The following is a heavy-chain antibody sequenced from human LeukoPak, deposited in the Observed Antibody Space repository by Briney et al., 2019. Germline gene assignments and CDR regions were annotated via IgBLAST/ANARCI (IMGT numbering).Heavy chain of an antibody. CDR2: ISSSSSTI. CDR1: GFTFSSYS. CDR3: ARDLNWETY. D-gene: IGHD7-27*01. J-gene: IGHJ4*02. Sequence: GGSLRLSCAASGFTFSSYSMNWVQQAPGKGLEWVSYISSSSSTIYYADSVKGRFTISRDNAKNSLYLQMNSLRAEDTAVYYCARDLNWETYWGQGTLVTVSS. V-gene: IGHV3-48*01.